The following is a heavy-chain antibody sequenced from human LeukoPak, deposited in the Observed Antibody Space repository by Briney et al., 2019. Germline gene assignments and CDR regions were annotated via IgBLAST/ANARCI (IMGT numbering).Heavy chain of an antibody. CDR3: ARSLDLAGAFDI. V-gene: IGHV4-61*02. CDR2: IYTSGST. J-gene: IGHJ3*02. D-gene: IGHD3/OR15-3a*01. Sequence: SETLSLTCTVSGDSISSSSYYWGWIRQPAGKGLEWIGRIYTSGSTNYNPSLKSRVTMSVDTSKNQFSLKLSSVTAADTAVYYCARSLDLAGAFDIWGQGTMVTVSS. CDR1: GDSISSSSYY.